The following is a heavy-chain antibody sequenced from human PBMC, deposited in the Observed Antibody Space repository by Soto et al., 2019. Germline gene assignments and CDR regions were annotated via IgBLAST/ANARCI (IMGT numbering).Heavy chain of an antibody. CDR1: GFIFSENW. CDR3: ARYHFNNYAFEF. CDR2: IKQDGSEK. V-gene: IGHV3-7*04. Sequence: PGGSLRLSCAASGFIFSENWMSWVRQAPGKGLEWVANIKQDGSEKRYVDSVEGRFTIFRDNAKNSLYLQMNSLVVEDTATYYCARYHFNNYAFEFWGQGTPVTVSS. J-gene: IGHJ4*02. D-gene: IGHD4-4*01.